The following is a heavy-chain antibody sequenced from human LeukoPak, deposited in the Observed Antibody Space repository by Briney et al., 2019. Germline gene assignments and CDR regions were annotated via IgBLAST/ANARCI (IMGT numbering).Heavy chain of an antibody. CDR1: GGSMSPYH. CDR2: IYYSGST. Sequence: SETLSLTCTVSGGSMSPYHWGWIRQPPGKGLEWTGYIYYSGSTNYNPSLKSRVTISVDTSKNQFSLKLSSVTAADTAVYYCARTGVLWFGESLWFDYWGQGTLVTVSS. V-gene: IGHV4-59*12. J-gene: IGHJ4*02. D-gene: IGHD3-10*01. CDR3: ARTGVLWFGESLWFDY.